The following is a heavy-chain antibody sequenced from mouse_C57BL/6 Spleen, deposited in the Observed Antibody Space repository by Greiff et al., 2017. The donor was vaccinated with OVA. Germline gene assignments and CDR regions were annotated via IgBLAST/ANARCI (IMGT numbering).Heavy chain of an antibody. CDR3: ARGATNYFDY. D-gene: IGHD3-1*01. CDR2: INPNNGGT. Sequence: EVQLQQSGPELVKPGASVKISCKASGYTFTDYYMNWVKQSHGKSLEWIGDINPNNGGTSYNQKFKGKATLTVDKSSSTAYMELRSLTSEDSAVYYCARGATNYFDYWGQGTTLTVSS. CDR1: GYTFTDYY. V-gene: IGHV1-26*01. J-gene: IGHJ2*01.